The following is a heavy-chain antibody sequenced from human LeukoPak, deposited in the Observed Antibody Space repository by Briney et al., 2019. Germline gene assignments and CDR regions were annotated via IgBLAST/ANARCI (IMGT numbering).Heavy chain of an antibody. CDR1: GFTFSGSA. Sequence: GGSLRLSCAASGFTFSGSAMHWVRQASGNGLEWVGRIRSKANSYATAYAASVKGRFTISRDDSKNTAYLQMNSLQTEDTAVYYCTRHSWDTAMVTFDYWGQGTLVTVSS. CDR2: IRSKANSYAT. J-gene: IGHJ4*02. CDR3: TRHSWDTAMVTFDY. D-gene: IGHD5-18*01. V-gene: IGHV3-73*01.